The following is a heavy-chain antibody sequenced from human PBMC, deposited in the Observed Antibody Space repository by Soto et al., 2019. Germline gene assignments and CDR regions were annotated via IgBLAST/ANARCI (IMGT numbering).Heavy chain of an antibody. V-gene: IGHV1-18*01. J-gene: IGHJ5*02. CDR2: ISPYNGNT. CDR3: ARGGLGYCSGGSCPQNWFDP. D-gene: IGHD2-15*01. CDR1: GYTFTSFG. Sequence: QVQLVQSGVEVKKPGASVKVSCKASGYTFTSFGITWVRQAPGQGLEWMGWISPYNGNTNYVQKFQGRVTMTTDTSTSTAYMELRSLREDDTAVYYCARGGLGYCSGGSCPQNWFDPWGQGTLVTVSP.